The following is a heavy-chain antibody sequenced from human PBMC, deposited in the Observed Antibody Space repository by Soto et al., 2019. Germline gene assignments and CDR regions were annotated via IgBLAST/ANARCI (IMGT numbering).Heavy chain of an antibody. D-gene: IGHD3-3*01. V-gene: IGHV5-51*01. CDR3: VRLGFNYDFLSGYYHVHHSFSIVV. CDR2: IYPGDSDT. Sequence: EALKISCMGSGYKVSTWHNFTSYWIAWVRQMPGEGLEWMGIIYPGDSDTRYSPSFQGQVTISADKSINSVYLQWSSLKASDTATYYCVRLGFNYDFLSGYYHVHHSFSIVVWGQETRVTVPS. CDR1: GYKVSTWHNFTSYW. J-gene: IGHJ3*01.